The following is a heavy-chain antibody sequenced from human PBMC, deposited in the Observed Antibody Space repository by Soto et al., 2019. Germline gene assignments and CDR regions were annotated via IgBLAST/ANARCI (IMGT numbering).Heavy chain of an antibody. CDR1: EFTFSTYG. Sequence: QVQLVESGGGVVQPGRSLRLSCAASEFTFSTYGMHWVRQAPGKGLEWVAVISYDGSNKYYADSVKGRFTISRDNSKNTLYLQVNSLTAEDTAVYYCAKDSSLRAAGGTVDYWGQATLVTVSS. V-gene: IGHV3-30*18. CDR2: ISYDGSNK. D-gene: IGHD6-13*01. CDR3: AKDSSLRAAGGTVDY. J-gene: IGHJ4*02.